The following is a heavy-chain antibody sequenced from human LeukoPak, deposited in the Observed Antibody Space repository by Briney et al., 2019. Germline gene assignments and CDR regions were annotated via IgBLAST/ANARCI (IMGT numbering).Heavy chain of an antibody. Sequence: GGSLRLSCAASGFTFRSYEFNWVRQAPGKGLEWVSYISDIGTTQHYADSVKGRFIISRDNAKNSLYLQMNSLTAEDTAVYYCARDRSKVTAYDDALDFWGQGTMVLVSS. J-gene: IGHJ3*01. CDR2: ISDIGTTQ. V-gene: IGHV3-48*03. D-gene: IGHD2-21*02. CDR1: GFTFRSYE. CDR3: ARDRSKVTAYDDALDF.